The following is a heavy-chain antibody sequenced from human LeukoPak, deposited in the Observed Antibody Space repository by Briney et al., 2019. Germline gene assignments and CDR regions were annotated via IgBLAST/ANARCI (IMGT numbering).Heavy chain of an antibody. D-gene: IGHD3-10*01. CDR3: ARLRGYYFDY. CDR2: ISYSGST. V-gene: IGHV4-59*01. CDR1: GGYISSYY. J-gene: IGHJ4*02. Sequence: SETLSLTCTVSGGYISSYYWSWIRQPPGKGLEWIAYISYSGSTNYNPSLKSRVTISVDTSKNQFSLKLTSVTAADTAVYYCARLRGYYFDYWGQGTLVTVSS.